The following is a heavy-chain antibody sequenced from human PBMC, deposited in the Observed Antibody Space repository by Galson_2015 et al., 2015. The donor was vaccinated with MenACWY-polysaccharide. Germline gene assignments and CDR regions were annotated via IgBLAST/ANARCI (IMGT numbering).Heavy chain of an antibody. CDR1: GASISNNDNY. D-gene: IGHD3-9*01. V-gene: IGHV4-30-4*08. CDR2: IHFTGRT. Sequence: TLSLTCTVSGASISNNDNYWSWIRRPPGKGLEWLGYIHFTGRTFFNPSLKSRLTISVDTSKNQISLKLTSVTAADTAIYYCARGFYDILTRYPKNFDYWGQGTLVTVSS. CDR3: ARGFYDILTRYPKNFDY. J-gene: IGHJ4*02.